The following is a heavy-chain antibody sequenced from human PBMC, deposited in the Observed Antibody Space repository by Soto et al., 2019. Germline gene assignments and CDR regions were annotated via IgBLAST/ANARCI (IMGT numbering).Heavy chain of an antibody. D-gene: IGHD2-2*01. J-gene: IGHJ4*02. CDR1: GFTFSSYW. CDR3: ASGRGCSTGCHNFDY. Sequence: EVQLVESGGGLVLPGGSLRLSCAASGFTFSSYWMSWVRQAPGKGLYWVANIKQDGSEKYYVDSVKGRFTISRDNAKNSLYLQMNRLRAEDTAVYYCASGRGCSTGCHNFDYWGQGTLVTVSS. CDR2: IKQDGSEK. V-gene: IGHV3-7*01.